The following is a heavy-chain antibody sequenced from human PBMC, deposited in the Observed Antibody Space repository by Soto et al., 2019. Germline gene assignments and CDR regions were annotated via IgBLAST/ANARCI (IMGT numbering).Heavy chain of an antibody. Sequence: GGSLRLSCAASGFTFSSYAMHWVRQAPGKGLEWVAVISYDGSNKYYADSVKGRFTISRDNSKNTLYLQMNSLRAEDTAVYYCARGNSRRGSYCFDYWGQGTLVTVSS. CDR1: GFTFSSYA. D-gene: IGHD1-26*01. CDR2: ISYDGSNK. V-gene: IGHV3-30-3*01. CDR3: ARGNSRRGSYCFDY. J-gene: IGHJ4*02.